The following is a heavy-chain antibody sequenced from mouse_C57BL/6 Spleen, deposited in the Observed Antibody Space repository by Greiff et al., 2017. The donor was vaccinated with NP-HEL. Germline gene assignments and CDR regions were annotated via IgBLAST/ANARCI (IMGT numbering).Heavy chain of an antibody. Sequence: EVQLQQSGPGLVKPSQSLSLTCSVTGYSITSGYYWNWIRQFPGNKLVWMGYISYDGSNNYNPSLKNRISITRDTSKNQFFLELNSVTTEDTATYYCARAGYGSFFDYWGQGTTLTVSS. CDR3: ARAGYGSFFDY. D-gene: IGHD1-1*01. J-gene: IGHJ2*01. CDR2: ISYDGSN. CDR1: GYSITSGYY. V-gene: IGHV3-6*01.